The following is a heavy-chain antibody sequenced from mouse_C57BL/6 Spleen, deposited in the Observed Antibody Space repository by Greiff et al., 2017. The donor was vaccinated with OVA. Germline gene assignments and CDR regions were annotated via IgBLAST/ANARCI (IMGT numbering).Heavy chain of an antibody. Sequence: LVESGPELVKPGASVKISCKASGYAFSSSWMNWVKQRPGKGLEWIGRIYPGDGDTNYNGKFKGKATLTADKSSSTAYMQLSSLTSEDSAVYFCAYGSSYLYYFDYWGQGTTLTVSS. CDR1: GYAFSSSW. V-gene: IGHV1-82*01. J-gene: IGHJ2*01. CDR3: AYGSSYLYYFDY. D-gene: IGHD1-1*01. CDR2: IYPGDGDT.